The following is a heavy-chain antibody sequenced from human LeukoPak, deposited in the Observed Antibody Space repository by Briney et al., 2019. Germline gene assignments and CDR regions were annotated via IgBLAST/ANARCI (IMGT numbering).Heavy chain of an antibody. CDR2: INSAGST. D-gene: IGHD4-17*01. J-gene: IGHJ4*02. CDR1: GFTFSSYA. CDR3: AKDQNTVATAPFDY. Sequence: GESLRLSCAASGFTFSSYAMSWVRQAPGKGLEWVSAINSAGSTYYGDSVRDRFTISRDNSKNVLYLQMNSLRAEDTALYYCAKDQNTVATAPFDYWGQGTLVTVSS. V-gene: IGHV3-23*01.